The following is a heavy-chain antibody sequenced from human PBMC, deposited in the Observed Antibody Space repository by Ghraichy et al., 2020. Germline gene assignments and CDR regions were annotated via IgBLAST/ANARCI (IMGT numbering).Heavy chain of an antibody. CDR3: TRDRSGSYLE. CDR1: GFTFDDYA. J-gene: IGHJ1*01. CDR2: INENGGTT. V-gene: IGHV3-43*02. Sequence: GRSLRLSCAASGFTFDDYAMHWVRQPLGKGLEWVSLINENGGTTYYADSVKGRFTISRDNSKNSLYLQMNSLRTEDTALYFCTRDRSGSYLEWGQGTLVTVSS. D-gene: IGHD3-10*01.